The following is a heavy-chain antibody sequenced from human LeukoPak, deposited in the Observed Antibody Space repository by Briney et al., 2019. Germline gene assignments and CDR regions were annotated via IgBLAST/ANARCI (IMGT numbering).Heavy chain of an antibody. Sequence: ASAKVSCKASGYTFTSYGISWVRQAPGQGLEWMGWISAYNGNTNYAQKLQGRVTMTTDTSTSTAYMELRSLRSGDTAVYYCARGYYDFWSGYLHLFDYWGQGTLVTVSS. CDR2: ISAYNGNT. D-gene: IGHD3-3*01. V-gene: IGHV1-18*01. J-gene: IGHJ4*02. CDR3: ARGYYDFWSGYLHLFDY. CDR1: GYTFTSYG.